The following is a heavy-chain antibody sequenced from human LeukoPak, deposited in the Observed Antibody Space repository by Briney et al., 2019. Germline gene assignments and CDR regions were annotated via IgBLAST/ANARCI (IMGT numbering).Heavy chain of an antibody. CDR1: GGSISSGGYS. Sequence: SETLSLTCAVSGGSISSGGYSWSWIRQPPGKGLEWIGYISYSGSTNYNPSLKSRVTISVDTSKNQFSLKLSSVTAADTAVYYCTRLPSSGQTYFDYWGQGTLVTVSS. J-gene: IGHJ4*02. V-gene: IGHV4-61*08. CDR2: ISYSGST. CDR3: TRLPSSGQTYFDY. D-gene: IGHD6-19*01.